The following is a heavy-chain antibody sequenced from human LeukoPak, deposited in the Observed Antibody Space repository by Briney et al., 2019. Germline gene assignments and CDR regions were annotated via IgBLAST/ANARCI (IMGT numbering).Heavy chain of an antibody. Sequence: ASVKVSCKAFGYTFTGYYIHWVRQAPGPGLEWMGSIHPNSGDTKYAQKFQGRVTMTGDTSINTAYMELSGLTSDDTAVYYCASYSSATAYYYYYYMDVWGKGTTAIVSS. CDR2: IHPNSGDT. CDR3: ASYSSATAYYYYYYMDV. J-gene: IGHJ6*03. CDR1: GYTFTGYY. D-gene: IGHD3-10*01. V-gene: IGHV1-2*02.